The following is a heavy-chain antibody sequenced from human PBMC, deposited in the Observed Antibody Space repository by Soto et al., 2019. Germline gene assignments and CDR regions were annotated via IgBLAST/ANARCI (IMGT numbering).Heavy chain of an antibody. D-gene: IGHD2-15*01. CDR3: ARDLFSGGRQNFDY. CDR2: IYYSGST. CDR1: GGNIISHY. Sequence: SVPMSVTRTVAGGNIISHYWSWIRKTPGKGLEWIGYIYYSGSTNYNPSLKSRVTISVDTSKNQFSLKLSSVTAADTAVYYCARDLFSGGRQNFDYWGQGTLVTVSS. J-gene: IGHJ4*02. V-gene: IGHV4-59*11.